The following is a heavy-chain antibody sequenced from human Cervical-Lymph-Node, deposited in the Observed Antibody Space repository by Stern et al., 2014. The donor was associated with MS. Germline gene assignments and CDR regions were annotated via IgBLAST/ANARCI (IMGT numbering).Heavy chain of an antibody. D-gene: IGHD1-14*01. CDR3: ARVGPTGYYYGMDV. CDR1: GYTLTSYS. CDR2: INAGNGNT. J-gene: IGHJ6*02. V-gene: IGHV1-3*01. Sequence: QVQLVQSGAEVKKPGASVKVSCKASGYTLTSYSMHCVRQAPGQRLEWMAWINAGNGNTKYSQKLQGRVTITRDTSASTAYMDLSSLRSEDTAVYYCARVGPTGYYYGMDVWGQGTTVTVSS.